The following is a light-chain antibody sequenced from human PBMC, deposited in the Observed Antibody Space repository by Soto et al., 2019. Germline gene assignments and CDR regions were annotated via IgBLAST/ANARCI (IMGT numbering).Light chain of an antibody. CDR1: SSDVGTYNY. CDR3: SSYTSSSTLI. Sequence: QSALTQPASVSGSPGQSITISCTGTSSDVGTYNYVSWYQQHPGKAPKLMIYEDSNRPSGVSNRFSGSKSGNTASLTISGLQDEDEDDYCCSSYTSSSTLIFGTGTKLTVL. CDR2: EDS. V-gene: IGLV2-14*01. J-gene: IGLJ1*01.